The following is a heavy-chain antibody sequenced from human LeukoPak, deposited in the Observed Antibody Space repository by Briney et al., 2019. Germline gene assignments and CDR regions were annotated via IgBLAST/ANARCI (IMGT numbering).Heavy chain of an antibody. Sequence: SETLSLTCTVSGGSITTSYWSWIRQPPGKGLERIGYIYHSGSTNYNPSLKSRVSISVDTSKNQFSLKLSSVTAADTAVYFCARSGQDCSSTSCSSYYYYGLDVWGQGATVTASS. V-gene: IGHV4-59*08. D-gene: IGHD2-2*01. CDR2: IYHSGST. CDR3: ARSGQDCSSTSCSSYYYYGLDV. CDR1: GGSITTSY. J-gene: IGHJ6*02.